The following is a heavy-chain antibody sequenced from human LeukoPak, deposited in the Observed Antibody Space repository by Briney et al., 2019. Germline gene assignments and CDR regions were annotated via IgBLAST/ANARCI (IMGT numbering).Heavy chain of an antibody. CDR1: GFRFRDYW. CDR3: ARLSGDYVTEYNWFDP. D-gene: IGHD4-17*01. V-gene: IGHV3-7*01. J-gene: IGHJ5*02. CDR2: IKPDGSQR. Sequence: GGSLRLSCAASGFRFRDYWMDWLRQAPGMGLEWVASIKPDGSQRDYVDSVKGRFTISRDNAQNSLYLQMNSLRVEDTAVYYCARLSGDYVTEYNWFDPWGQGTLVTVSS.